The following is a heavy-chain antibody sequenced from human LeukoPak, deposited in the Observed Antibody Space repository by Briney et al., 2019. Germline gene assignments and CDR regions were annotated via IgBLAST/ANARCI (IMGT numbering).Heavy chain of an antibody. J-gene: IGHJ5*02. D-gene: IGHD4-17*01. CDR2: ISGSGGSA. Sequence: RGSLRLSCAASGFTFSSNAMSWVRQAPGKGLEWVSAISGSGGSAFYADSVKGRFTISRDNSKNTLYLQMNSLRAEDTAVYYCAKDLGTTVTTGWFDPWGQGTLVTVSS. CDR3: AKDLGTTVTTGWFDP. V-gene: IGHV3-23*01. CDR1: GFTFSSNA.